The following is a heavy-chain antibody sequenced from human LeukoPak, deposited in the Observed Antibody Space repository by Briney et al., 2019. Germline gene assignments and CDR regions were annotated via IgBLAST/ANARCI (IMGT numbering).Heavy chain of an antibody. D-gene: IGHD3-10*01. CDR3: ARGAYGWTFDP. CDR2: INSGGDMI. V-gene: IGHV3-11*01. CDR1: GFSFSDNF. Sequence: GGSLRVSCTASGFSFSDNFMGWIRQAPGKGLQWVSYINSGGDMIYYSDAVKGRFSISRDNSKRSLYLQMNRLRVDDTAVYFCARGAYGWTFDPWGQGTLVSVSS. J-gene: IGHJ5*02.